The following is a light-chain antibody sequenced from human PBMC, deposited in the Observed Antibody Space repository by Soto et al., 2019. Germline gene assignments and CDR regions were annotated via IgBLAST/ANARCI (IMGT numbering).Light chain of an antibody. CDR2: QVS. Sequence: QSVLTQPASVSGSPGQSITVSCVGTSGDIGGYYYVSWYQHHPGKAPKLMIYQVSNRPSGVSNRFSGSKSGNTASLTISGLQAEDEADYYCGSYTSSNTFYVFGTGTKVTVL. CDR1: SGDIGGYYY. J-gene: IGLJ1*01. CDR3: GSYTSSNTFYV. V-gene: IGLV2-14*01.